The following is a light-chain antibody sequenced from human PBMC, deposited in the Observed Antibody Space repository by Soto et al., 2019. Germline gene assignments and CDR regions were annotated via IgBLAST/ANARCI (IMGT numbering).Light chain of an antibody. J-gene: IGKJ5*01. V-gene: IGKV1-39*01. CDR1: QSISNY. CDR2: VAS. CDR3: QQAYVAPPT. Sequence: DSPMTRSPSSLSAYLSDRVPITCRASQSISNYLSWYQQKPGKAPKLLINVASTLQSGVPSRFSGSGSGTDFTLTISSPQPEDFATYYCQQAYVAPPTFGQVTRLAIK.